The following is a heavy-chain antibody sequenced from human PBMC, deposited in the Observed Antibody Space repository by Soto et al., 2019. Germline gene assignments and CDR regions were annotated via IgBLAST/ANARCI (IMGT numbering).Heavy chain of an antibody. CDR2: ISAYNGNT. Sequence: ASVKVSCKASGYTFTSYGISWVRQAPGQGLEWMGWISAYNGNTNYAQKLQGRVTMTTDTPASTAYMELSGLRSEDTAVYYCARGKGMEENYYYYGMDVWGQGTTVTVSS. CDR1: GYTFTSYG. D-gene: IGHD1-1*01. V-gene: IGHV1-18*01. J-gene: IGHJ6*02. CDR3: ARGKGMEENYYYYGMDV.